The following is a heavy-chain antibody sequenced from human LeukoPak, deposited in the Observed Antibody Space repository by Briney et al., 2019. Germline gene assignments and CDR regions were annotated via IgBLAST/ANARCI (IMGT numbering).Heavy chain of an antibody. CDR3: TTVSRLVRYYFDY. V-gene: IGHV3-15*07. D-gene: IGHD6-19*01. CDR2: IKSETEGGTT. J-gene: IGHJ4*02. CDR1: GFTFNNAW. Sequence: GGSLRLSGAASGFTFNNAWMNWVRQGPGKGLEWVGRIKSETEGGTTDYAAPVKGRFTISRDDSKNTLYLQMNSLKTEDTAMYYCTTVSRLVRYYFDYWGQGTLVTVSS.